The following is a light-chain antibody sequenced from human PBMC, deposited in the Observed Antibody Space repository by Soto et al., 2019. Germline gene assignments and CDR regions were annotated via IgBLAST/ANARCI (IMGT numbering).Light chain of an antibody. Sequence: DIVMTQSPDSLPVSLGERATINCKSSQSVLYSSSSKNCLVWYQQKPGQPPKVVIYWASTRESGVPDRFSGSGSGPDFTLTISNLQAEDVAVYYCLQHCRSPYTFGQGPKLEI. J-gene: IGKJ2*01. CDR3: LQHCRSPYT. V-gene: IGKV4-1*01. CDR2: WAS. CDR1: QSVLYSSSSKNC.